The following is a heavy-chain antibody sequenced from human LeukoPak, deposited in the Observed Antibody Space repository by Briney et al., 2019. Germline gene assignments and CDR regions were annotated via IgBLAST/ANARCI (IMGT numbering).Heavy chain of an antibody. D-gene: IGHD3-16*02. V-gene: IGHV4-59*01. J-gene: IGHJ6*03. CDR2: ISYSGNT. CDR1: GGSISNYY. Sequence: SETLSLTCTVSGGSISNYYWTWIRQPPGKGLEWIGFISYSGNTNYNPSLKSRVTISLDTSKNQFSLKLSSVTAADTAVYYCARADFTFGGVIDPYYYYYMDVWGKGTTVTISS. CDR3: ARADFTFGGVIDPYYYYYMDV.